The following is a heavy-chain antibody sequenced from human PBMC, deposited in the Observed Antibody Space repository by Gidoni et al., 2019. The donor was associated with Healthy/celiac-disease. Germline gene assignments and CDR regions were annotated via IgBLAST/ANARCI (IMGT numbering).Heavy chain of an antibody. CDR1: GGSFSGYY. Sequence: QVQLQQWGAGLLKPSETLSLTCAVYGGSFSGYYWSWIRQPPGKGLEWIGEINHSGSTNYNPSLKSRVTISVDTSKNQFSLKLSSVTAADTAVYYCARGLGIAVAGTDWVDPWGQGTLVTVSS. D-gene: IGHD6-19*01. CDR2: INHSGST. J-gene: IGHJ5*02. CDR3: ARGLGIAVAGTDWVDP. V-gene: IGHV4-34*01.